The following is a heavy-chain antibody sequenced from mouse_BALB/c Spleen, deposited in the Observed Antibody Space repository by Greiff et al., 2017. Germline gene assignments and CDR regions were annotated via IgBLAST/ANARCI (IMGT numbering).Heavy chain of an antibody. CDR2: IWGDGST. J-gene: IGHJ4*01. CDR3: ARDGNYYAMDY. CDR1: GFSLTGYG. D-gene: IGHD2-1*01. Sequence: QVQLKESGPGLVAPSQSLSITCTVSGFSLTGYGVNWVRQPPGKGLEWLGMIWGDGSTDYHSALKSRLSISKDNSKSQVFLKMNSLQTDDTARYYCARDGNYYAMDYWGQGTSVTVSS. V-gene: IGHV2-6-7*01.